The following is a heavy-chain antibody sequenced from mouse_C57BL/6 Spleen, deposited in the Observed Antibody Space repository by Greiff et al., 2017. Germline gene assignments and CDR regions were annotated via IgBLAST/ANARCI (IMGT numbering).Heavy chain of an antibody. CDR1: GFTFSDYG. V-gene: IGHV5-17*01. CDR2: ISSGSSTI. Sequence: EVQRVESGGGLVKPGGSLKLSCAASGFTFSDYGMHWVRQAPEKGLERVAYISSGSSTIYYADTVKGRFTISRDNAKNTLFLQMTRLRSEDTAMYYCARRDGSSYNYAMDYWGQGTSVTVSS. D-gene: IGHD1-1*01. J-gene: IGHJ4*01. CDR3: ARRDGSSYNYAMDY.